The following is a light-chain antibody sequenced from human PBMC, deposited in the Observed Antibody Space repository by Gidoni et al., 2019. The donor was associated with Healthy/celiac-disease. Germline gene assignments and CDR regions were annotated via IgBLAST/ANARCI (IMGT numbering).Light chain of an antibody. Sequence: SSELTQDPAVSVALGQTVRITCQGDSLRSYYASWYQQKPGQATVLVIYGKNNRPSGIPDRFSGSSSGNTASLTITGAQAEDEADYYCNSRDSSGNHVVFGGGTKRTVL. CDR1: SLRSYY. CDR2: GKN. V-gene: IGLV3-19*01. CDR3: NSRDSSGNHVV. J-gene: IGLJ2*01.